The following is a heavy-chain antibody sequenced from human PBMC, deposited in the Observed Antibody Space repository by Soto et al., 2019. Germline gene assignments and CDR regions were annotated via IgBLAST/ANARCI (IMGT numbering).Heavy chain of an antibody. Sequence: SLRLSCAASGFTFSSYAMSWVRQAPGKGLEWVSAISGSGGSTYYADSVKGRFTISRDNSKNTLYLQMNSLRAEDMAVYYCAKAYSNRYQPGTXGQGTLVTVSS. D-gene: IGHD2-2*01. CDR2: ISGSGGST. CDR1: GFTFSSYA. CDR3: AKAYSNRYQPGT. J-gene: IGHJ5*02. V-gene: IGHV3-23*01.